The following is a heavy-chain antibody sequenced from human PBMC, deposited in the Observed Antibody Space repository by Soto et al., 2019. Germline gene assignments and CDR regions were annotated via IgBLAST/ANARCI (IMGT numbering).Heavy chain of an antibody. CDR1: GGSISSGGYY. CDR3: ARASGSRDPIRYYFDY. CDR2: IYYSGST. V-gene: IGHV4-31*03. D-gene: IGHD3-10*01. J-gene: IGHJ4*02. Sequence: NPSETLSLTCTVSGGSISSGGYYWSWIRQHPGKGLEWIGYIYYSGSTYYNPSLKSRVTISVDTSKNQFSLKLSSVTAADTAVYYCARASGSRDPIRYYFDYWGQGTLVTVSS.